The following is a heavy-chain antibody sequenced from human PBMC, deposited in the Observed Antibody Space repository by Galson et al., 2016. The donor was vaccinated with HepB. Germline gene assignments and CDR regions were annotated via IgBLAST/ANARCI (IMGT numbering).Heavy chain of an antibody. CDR1: GFTFDDYT. V-gene: IGHV3-43*01. Sequence: SLRLSCAASGFTFDDYTIHWVRQAPGKGLEWVSLINWDGSRTYYADSVKGRFTISRGNRKNSLHLQMNSLTAEDTALYYCAKGQLVLGEIDYWGQGTLVTVSS. J-gene: IGHJ4*02. D-gene: IGHD1-1*01. CDR3: AKGQLVLGEIDY. CDR2: INWDGSRT.